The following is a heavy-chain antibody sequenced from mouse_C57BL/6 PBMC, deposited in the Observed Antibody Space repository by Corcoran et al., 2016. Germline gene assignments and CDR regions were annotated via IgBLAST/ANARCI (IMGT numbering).Heavy chain of an antibody. CDR3: ARCYGSSVWYFDV. D-gene: IGHD1-1*01. CDR2: INTYSGVP. Sequence: QIQLVQSGPELKKPGETVKISCKASGYTFTTYGMSWVKQAPGKGLKWMGWINTYSGVPTYADDFKGRFAFSLETSASTAYLQINNRKIEDTATYFCARCYGSSVWYFDVWGTGTTGTVAA. V-gene: IGHV9-3*01. CDR1: GYTFTTYG. J-gene: IGHJ1*03.